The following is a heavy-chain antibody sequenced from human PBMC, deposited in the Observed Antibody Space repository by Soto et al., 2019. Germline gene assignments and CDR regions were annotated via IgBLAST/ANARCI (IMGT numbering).Heavy chain of an antibody. CDR1: GYTFTSYA. J-gene: IGHJ3*01. Sequence: ASVKVSCKASGYTFTSYAMHWVRQAPGQRLEWMGWINAGNGNTKYSQKLQGRDTTTRDTSASTAYMELRSLRSEDTAVYYCAVVLRYFDWFSANDAFDVWGQGTMVTVTS. V-gene: IGHV1-3*01. CDR2: INAGNGNT. D-gene: IGHD3-9*01. CDR3: AVVLRYFDWFSANDAFDV.